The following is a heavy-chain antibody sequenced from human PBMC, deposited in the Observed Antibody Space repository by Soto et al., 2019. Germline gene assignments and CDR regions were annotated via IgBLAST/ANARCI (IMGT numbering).Heavy chain of an antibody. CDR2: MNPNSGNT. D-gene: IGHD1-1*01. Sequence: QVQLVQSGAEVKKPGASVKVSCKASGYSFTSYDINWVRQATGQGLEWMGWMNPNSGNTAYAQKFQGRVTMTRHTSISAAYMELRSLRSEETGVYYCARVKLEYFDYWAQGTLVTVSS. J-gene: IGHJ4*01. CDR1: GYSFTSYD. V-gene: IGHV1-8*01. CDR3: ARVKLEYFDY.